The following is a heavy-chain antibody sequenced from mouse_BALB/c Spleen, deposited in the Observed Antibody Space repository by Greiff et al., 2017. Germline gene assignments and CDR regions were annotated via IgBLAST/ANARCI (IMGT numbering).Heavy chain of an antibody. J-gene: IGHJ4*01. Sequence: EVQLQESGPELVKPGASVKVSCKASGYAFTRYNMYWVKQSHGKSLEWIGYIDPYNGGTSYNQKFKGKATLTVDKSSSTAYMHINSLTSEDSSVYYCASVGWLGKAMDYWGQGTSVTVSS. CDR2: IDPYNGGT. CDR1: GYAFTRYN. V-gene: IGHV1S135*01. D-gene: IGHD2-3*01. CDR3: ASVGWLGKAMDY.